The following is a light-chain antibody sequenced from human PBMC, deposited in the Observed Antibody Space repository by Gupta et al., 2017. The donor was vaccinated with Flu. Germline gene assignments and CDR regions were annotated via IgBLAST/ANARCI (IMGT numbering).Light chain of an antibody. CDR2: SNN. J-gene: IGLJ3*02. Sequence: SVLTQPPSASGTPAQRVTIHSSGSSSNIGGNSVNWYQQRPGTAPKLLIYSNNQRPSGVPDRFSCSKSGTSASLAISGLQSEDEADYYCAVWDDSLNAWVFGGGTKLTVL. CDR1: SSNIGGNS. V-gene: IGLV1-44*01. CDR3: AVWDDSLNAWV.